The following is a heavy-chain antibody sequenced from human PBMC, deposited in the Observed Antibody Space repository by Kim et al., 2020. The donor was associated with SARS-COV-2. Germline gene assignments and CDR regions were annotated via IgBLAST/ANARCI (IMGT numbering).Heavy chain of an antibody. V-gene: IGHV3-23*01. CDR3: AKDHQSSGWPTFDY. D-gene: IGHD6-19*01. Sequence: ATSVKGRFTVSRDNNKNTLDLQMNSLTAEDTALYYCAKDHQSSGWPTFDYWGQGTLVTVSS. J-gene: IGHJ4*02.